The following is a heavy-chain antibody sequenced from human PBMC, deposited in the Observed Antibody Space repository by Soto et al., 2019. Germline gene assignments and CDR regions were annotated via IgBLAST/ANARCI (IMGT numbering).Heavy chain of an antibody. J-gene: IGHJ6*02. CDR1: GFTFNTYA. Sequence: EVQLLESGGDLVQPGGSLRLSCAASGFTFNTYAMSWVRQAPGKGLEWLSAISGSGGSTDYADSVKGRFTISRDNSKNTLYLQMNSLRDEDTALYYCAKEGGRRSSWYYGMDVWGQGTTVTVSS. D-gene: IGHD6-13*01. CDR3: AKEGGRRSSWYYGMDV. V-gene: IGHV3-23*01. CDR2: ISGSGGST.